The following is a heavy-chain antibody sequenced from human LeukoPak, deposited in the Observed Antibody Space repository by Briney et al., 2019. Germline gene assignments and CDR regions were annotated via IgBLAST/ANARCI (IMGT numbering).Heavy chain of an antibody. D-gene: IGHD6-13*01. Sequence: SETLSLTWTVSGGSISSYYWSWIRHPPGKGLEWIGYIYYSGSTNYNPSLKSRVTISVDTSKNQFSLKLSSVTAADTAVYYCARGSIAAAEGSHWFDPWGQGTLVTVSS. J-gene: IGHJ5*02. CDR1: GGSISSYY. CDR2: IYYSGST. V-gene: IGHV4-59*01. CDR3: ARGSIAAAEGSHWFDP.